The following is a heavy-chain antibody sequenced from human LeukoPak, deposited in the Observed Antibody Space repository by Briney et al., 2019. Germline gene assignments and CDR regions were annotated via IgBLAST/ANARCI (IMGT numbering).Heavy chain of an antibody. CDR2: MNPNSGNT. CDR3: ARGVGATISYYHYYIDV. V-gene: IGHV1-8*03. CDR1: GYTFTSYD. Sequence: ASVKVSCKASGYTFTSYDINWVRQATGQGLEWMGWMNPNSGNTGYAQKFQGIVTITRNTSISTVYMELSSLRSEDTAVYYCARGVGATISYYHYYIDVWGKGTTVTVSS. D-gene: IGHD1-26*01. J-gene: IGHJ6*03.